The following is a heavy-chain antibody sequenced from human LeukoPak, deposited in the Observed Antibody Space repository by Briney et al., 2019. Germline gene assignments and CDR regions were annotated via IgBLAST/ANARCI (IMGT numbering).Heavy chain of an antibody. V-gene: IGHV1-2*02. D-gene: IGHD2-8*01. J-gene: IGHJ4*02. Sequence: ASVKVSCKASGYTFTSYYMHWVRQAPGQGLEWMGWINPNSGGTNYAQKFQGRVTMTRDTSISTAYMELSRLRSDDTAVYYCASSSPLMVYAIYYFDYWGQGTLVTVSS. CDR3: ASSSPLMVYAIYYFDY. CDR2: INPNSGGT. CDR1: GYTFTSYY.